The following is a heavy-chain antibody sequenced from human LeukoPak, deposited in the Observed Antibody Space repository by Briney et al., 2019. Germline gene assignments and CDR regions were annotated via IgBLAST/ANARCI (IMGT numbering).Heavy chain of an antibody. D-gene: IGHD5-12*01. CDR3: ARYYSGYDYGVSYYFDY. CDR2: IYYSGST. J-gene: IGHJ4*02. CDR1: GGSISSSSYY. Sequence: SETLSLTCTVSGGSISSSSYYWGWIRQPPGKGLEWIGYIYYSGSTNYNPSLKSRVTISVDTSKNQFPLKLSSVTAADTAVYYCARYYSGYDYGVSYYFDYWGQGTLVTVSS. V-gene: IGHV4-61*05.